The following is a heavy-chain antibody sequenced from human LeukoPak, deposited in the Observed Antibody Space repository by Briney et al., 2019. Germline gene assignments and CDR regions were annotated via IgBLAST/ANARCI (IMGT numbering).Heavy chain of an antibody. CDR2: MNPNSGNT. J-gene: IGHJ3*02. V-gene: IGHV1-8*03. Sequence: ASVKVSCKASGYTFTSYDINWVRQATGQGLEWMGWMNPNSGNTGYAQKFQGRATITRNTSISTAYMELSSLRSEDTAVYYCATSVLRYFDWLGDDAFDIWGQGTMVTVSS. CDR3: ATSVLRYFDWLGDDAFDI. CDR1: GYTFTSYD. D-gene: IGHD3-9*01.